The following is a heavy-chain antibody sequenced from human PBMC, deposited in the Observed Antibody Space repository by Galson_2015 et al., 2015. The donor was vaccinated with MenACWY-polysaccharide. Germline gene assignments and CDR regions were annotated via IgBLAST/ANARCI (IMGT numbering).Heavy chain of an antibody. CDR3: AKVGPRSSWTMGLDY. CDR2: IRSSGANT. J-gene: IGHJ4*02. Sequence: SLRLSCAASGFTFTSYAMSWVCQAPGKGLEWVSAIRSSGANTYYADSVKGRFTVSRDNSKNTLYLQMNNLRAEDTAVYYCAKVGPRSSWTMGLDYWGQGTLITVSS. V-gene: IGHV3-23*01. CDR1: GFTFTSYA. D-gene: IGHD6-13*01.